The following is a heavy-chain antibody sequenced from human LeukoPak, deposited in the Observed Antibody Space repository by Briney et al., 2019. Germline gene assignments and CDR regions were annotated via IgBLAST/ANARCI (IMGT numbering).Heavy chain of an antibody. CDR3: AREGYASGTRYGMDV. J-gene: IGHJ6*02. Sequence: GGSLRRSCAASGFTVTNNYMSWVRQAPGKGLEWVSVIYAGGTTSYADSVKGRFTISRDSSKNTLYLQMNSLRAEDTAVYYCAREGYASGTRYGMDVWGQGPTVTVSS. D-gene: IGHD3-10*01. CDR1: GFTVTNNY. CDR2: IYAGGTT. V-gene: IGHV3-66*01.